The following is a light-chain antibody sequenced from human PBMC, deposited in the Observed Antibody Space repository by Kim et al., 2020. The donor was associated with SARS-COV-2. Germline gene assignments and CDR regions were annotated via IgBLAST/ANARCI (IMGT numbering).Light chain of an antibody. J-gene: IGLJ3*02. CDR2: RDS. CDR1: NIGSKN. V-gene: IGLV3-9*01. Sequence: SYELTQPLSVSVALGQTARITCGGNNIGSKNVHWYQQKPGQAPVLVIYRDSNRPSGIPERFSGSNSGNTVTLTISRAQAGDEADYYCQVWDSSTAVFGGGTQLTVL. CDR3: QVWDSSTAV.